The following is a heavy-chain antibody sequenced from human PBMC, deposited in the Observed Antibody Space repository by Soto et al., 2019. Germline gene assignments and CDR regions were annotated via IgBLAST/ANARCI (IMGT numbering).Heavy chain of an antibody. J-gene: IGHJ4*02. Sequence: GASVKVSCKASGGTFSSYAISWVRQAPGQGLEWMGGIIPIFGTANYAQKFQGRVTITADESTSTAYMELSILRSEDTAVYYCAREGYYYDSSGYFDYWGQGTLVTVSS. V-gene: IGHV1-69*13. CDR3: AREGYYYDSSGYFDY. D-gene: IGHD3-22*01. CDR2: IIPIFGTA. CDR1: GGTFSSYA.